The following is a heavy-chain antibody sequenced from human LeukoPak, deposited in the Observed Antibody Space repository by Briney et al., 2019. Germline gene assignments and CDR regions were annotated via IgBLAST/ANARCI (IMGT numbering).Heavy chain of an antibody. CDR3: ARDRHYDSSGYYHKSYFDY. CDR2: IIPILGIA. V-gene: IGHV1-69*04. D-gene: IGHD3-22*01. CDR1: GGTFSSYA. J-gene: IGHJ4*02. Sequence: SVKVSCTASGGTFSSYAISWVRQAPGQGLEWMGRIIPILGIANYAQKFQGRVTITADKSTSTAYMELSSLRSEDTAVYYCARDRHYDSSGYYHKSYFDYWGQGTLVTVSS.